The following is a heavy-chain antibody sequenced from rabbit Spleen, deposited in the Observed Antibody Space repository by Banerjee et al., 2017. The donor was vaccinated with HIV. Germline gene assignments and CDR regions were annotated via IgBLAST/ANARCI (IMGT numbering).Heavy chain of an antibody. CDR1: GFSFSSSDY. CDR3: ARDTSSSFSSYGMDL. CDR2: IDAGGSGFT. D-gene: IGHD1-1*01. V-gene: IGHV1S45*01. J-gene: IGHJ6*01. Sequence: QEQLVESGGGLVQPEGSLALTCKASGFSFSSSDYICWVRQAPGKGLEWIACIDAGGSGFTYFASWAKGRFTISKTSSTTVTLQMTSLTAADTATYFCARDTSSSFSSYGMDLWGPGTLVTVS.